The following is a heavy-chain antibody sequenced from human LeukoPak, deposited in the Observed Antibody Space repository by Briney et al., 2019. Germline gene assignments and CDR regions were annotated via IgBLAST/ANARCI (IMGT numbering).Heavy chain of an antibody. D-gene: IGHD1-26*01. J-gene: IGHJ4*02. CDR2: INPSGGST. CDR1: GGTFTSYY. CDR3: ASDIVGATGTGTFDY. V-gene: IGHV1-46*01. Sequence: ASVKVSCKASGGTFTSYYMHWVRQAPGQGLEWMGIINPSGGSTSYAQKFQGRVTMTRDTSTSTVYMELSSLRSEDTAVYYCASDIVGATGTGTFDYWGRGTLSPSPQ.